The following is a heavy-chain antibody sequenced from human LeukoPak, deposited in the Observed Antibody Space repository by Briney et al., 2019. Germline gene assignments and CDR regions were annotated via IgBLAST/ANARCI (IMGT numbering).Heavy chain of an antibody. CDR3: ARVVTAVSYFDY. CDR2: LHHSGST. Sequence: SETLSLTCDVSGFSISSGYYWGWIRQPPGKVLEWIGTLHHSGSTYYNPSLKSRLSISVDTSKNQFSLKLSSVTAADTAVYFCARVVTAVSYFDYWGQGTLVTVSS. V-gene: IGHV4-38-2*01. CDR1: GFSISSGYY. D-gene: IGHD2-21*02. J-gene: IGHJ4*02.